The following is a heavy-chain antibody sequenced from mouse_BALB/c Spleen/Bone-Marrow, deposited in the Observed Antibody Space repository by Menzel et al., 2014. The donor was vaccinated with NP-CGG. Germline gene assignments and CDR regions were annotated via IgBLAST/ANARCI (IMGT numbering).Heavy chain of an antibody. CDR2: INPSTGYT. Sequence: VQLQESGAELAKPGASVKMSCKASGYNFISYWMHWVKQRPGQGLEWIGYINPSTGYTEYNQKFKDKATLTADKSSSKAYMQLSSLTSEDSAVYYCARNYDYVGGYYAMDYWGQGASVTVSS. CDR3: ARNYDYVGGYYAMDY. D-gene: IGHD2-4*01. J-gene: IGHJ4*01. V-gene: IGHV1-7*01. CDR1: GYNFISYW.